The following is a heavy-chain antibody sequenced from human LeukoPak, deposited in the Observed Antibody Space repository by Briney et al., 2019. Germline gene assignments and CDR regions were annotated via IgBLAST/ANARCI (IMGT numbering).Heavy chain of an antibody. V-gene: IGHV3-53*01. CDR2: IYRDGDT. CDR3: AREIGGGHHYFEH. Sequence: GGSLRLSCAASGFTVSSNYMSWVRQAPGKGLEWVSLIYRDGDTYYADSVKGRFTISRDNSQNTLYLQMNSLRVEDTATYYCAREIGGGHHYFEHWGQGTVVTVSS. CDR1: GFTVSSNY. D-gene: IGHD1-26*01. J-gene: IGHJ4*02.